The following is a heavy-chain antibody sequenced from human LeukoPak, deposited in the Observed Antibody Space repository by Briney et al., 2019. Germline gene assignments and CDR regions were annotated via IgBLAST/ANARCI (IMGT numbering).Heavy chain of an antibody. CDR2: INHSGST. Sequence: SETLSLTCAVYGGSFSGYYWSWIRQPPGKGLEWIGEINHSGSTNYTPSLKSRVTISVDTSKNQFSLKLSSVTAADTSVYYCAXXXXXXXXXXXXXXXXPXYYYYGMDVWGQGTTVTVSS. CDR3: AXXXXXXXXXXXXXXXXPXYYYYGMDV. V-gene: IGHV4-34*01. J-gene: IGHJ6*02. CDR1: GGSFSGYY.